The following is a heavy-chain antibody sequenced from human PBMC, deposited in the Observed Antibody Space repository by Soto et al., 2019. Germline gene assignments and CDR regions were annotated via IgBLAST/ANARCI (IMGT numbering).Heavy chain of an antibody. J-gene: IGHJ4*02. CDR1: GHTFTGHH. Sequence: SVKVSCKASGHTFTGHHMHWVRQAPVQGLEWMGLIDLDIGDTKYAQKFQGRITSTSDTSITTAYMELRGLRSDDTAVYYCGLEPTGTGGFDYWGQGTLVTVSS. D-gene: IGHD7-27*01. V-gene: IGHV1-2*02. CDR3: GLEPTGTGGFDY. CDR2: IDLDIGDT.